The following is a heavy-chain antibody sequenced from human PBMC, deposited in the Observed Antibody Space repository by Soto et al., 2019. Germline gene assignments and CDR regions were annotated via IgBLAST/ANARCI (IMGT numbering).Heavy chain of an antibody. CDR1: GGSFSGYY. CDR3: ATGALLSQHRAWDFDY. J-gene: IGHJ4*02. V-gene: IGHV4-34*01. CDR2: INHSGST. Sequence: PSETLSLTCAVYGGSFSGYYWSWIRQPPGKGLEWIGEINHSGSTNYNPSLKSRVTISVDTSKNQFSLKLSSVTAADTAVYFCATGALLSQHRAWDFDYWGQGTLVTVSS. D-gene: IGHD1-26*01.